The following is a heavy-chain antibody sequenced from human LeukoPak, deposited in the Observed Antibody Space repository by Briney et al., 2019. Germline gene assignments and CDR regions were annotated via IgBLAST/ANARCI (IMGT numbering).Heavy chain of an antibody. Sequence: GGSLRLSCTTSGFTFGDYAMSWVRQAPGKGLEWVGFSRSRVYGGTTEYAASVKGRFTISRDDFKSIAYLQMNSLKTEDSAVYYCIRGANCGSRSYWYFNLWGRGTLVTVSS. CDR1: GFTFGDYA. D-gene: IGHD7-27*01. CDR2: SRSRVYGGTT. J-gene: IGHJ2*01. V-gene: IGHV3-49*04. CDR3: IRGANCGSRSYWYFNL.